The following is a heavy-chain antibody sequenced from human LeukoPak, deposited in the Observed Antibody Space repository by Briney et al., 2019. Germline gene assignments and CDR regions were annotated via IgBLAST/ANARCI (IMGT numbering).Heavy chain of an antibody. J-gene: IGHJ5*02. CDR2: ISSSGSTI. CDR3: ARTIVVVTRRFDP. CDR1: GFTFSDYY. V-gene: IGHV3-11*04. Sequence: KPGGSLRLFCAASGFTFSDYYMSWIRQAPGKGLEWVSYISSSGSTIYYADSVKGRFTISRDNAKNSLYLQMNSLRAEDTAVYYCARTIVVVTRRFDPWGQGTLVTVSS. D-gene: IGHD3-22*01.